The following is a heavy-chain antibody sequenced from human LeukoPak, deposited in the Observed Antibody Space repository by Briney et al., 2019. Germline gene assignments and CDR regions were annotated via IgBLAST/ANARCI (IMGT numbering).Heavy chain of an antibody. V-gene: IGHV3-53*01. CDR2: IYSGGST. CDR3: ARDRGGDYPYYYYYMDV. CDR1: GFTVSSNY. D-gene: IGHD4-17*01. J-gene: IGHJ6*03. Sequence: GESLKISCAASGFTVSSNYMSWVRQAPGKGLEWVSVIYSGGSTYYADSVKGRFTISRDNSKNTLYLQMNSLRAEDTAVYYCARDRGGDYPYYYYYMDVWGKGTTVTVSS.